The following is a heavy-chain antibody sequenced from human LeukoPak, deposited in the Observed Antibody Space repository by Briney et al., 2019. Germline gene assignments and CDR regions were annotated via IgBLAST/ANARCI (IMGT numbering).Heavy chain of an antibody. V-gene: IGHV4-38-2*02. J-gene: IGHJ4*02. CDR1: GYSISNGYY. CDR3: ARSRGRLAQPDY. CDR2: ISHRGST. Sequence: SETLSLTCTVSGYSISNGYYWGWIRQPPGKGLEWVGSISHRGSTYYNPSLKSRVTISLDTSKNQFSLKLRSVTAADTAVYYCARSRGRLAQPDYWGQGTLVTVSS. D-gene: IGHD1-1*01.